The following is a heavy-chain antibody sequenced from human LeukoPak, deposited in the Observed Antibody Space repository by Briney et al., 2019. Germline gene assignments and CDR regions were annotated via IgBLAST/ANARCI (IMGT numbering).Heavy chain of an antibody. Sequence: SETLSLTCAVYGGSFSGYYWSWIRQPPGKGLEWIGEIKHSGSTNYNPSLKSRVTISVDTSKNQFSLKLSSVTAADTAVYYCARGGDSPTVTTFDYWGQGTLVTVSS. V-gene: IGHV4-34*01. CDR3: ARGGDSPTVTTFDY. D-gene: IGHD4-17*01. CDR2: IKHSGST. J-gene: IGHJ4*02. CDR1: GGSFSGYY.